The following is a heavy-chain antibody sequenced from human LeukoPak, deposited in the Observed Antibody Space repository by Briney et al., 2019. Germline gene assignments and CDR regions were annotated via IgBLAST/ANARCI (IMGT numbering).Heavy chain of an antibody. CDR2: IYNGGII. CDR3: ARDYSAAGLMGPRGYYYYMDV. D-gene: IGHD6-19*01. V-gene: IGHV4-4*07. Sequence: SETLSLTCTVSGDSISRYYWSWIRQPAGKGLEWIGRIYNGGIITYNPSLKSRVTMSIDTSNNQFSLRLRFVTAADTAVYYCARDYSAAGLMGPRGYYYYMDVWGKGTTVTASS. CDR1: GDSISRYY. J-gene: IGHJ6*03.